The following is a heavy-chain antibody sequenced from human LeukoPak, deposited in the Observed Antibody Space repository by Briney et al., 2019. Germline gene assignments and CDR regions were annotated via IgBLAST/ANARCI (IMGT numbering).Heavy chain of an antibody. CDR3: ARVKPRGAFDI. V-gene: IGHV1-2*02. J-gene: IGHJ3*02. CDR1: GYTFTGYY. CDR2: INPNSGGT. Sequence: ASVKVSCKASGYTFTGYYMHWVRQAPGQGLEWMGWINPNSGGTNYAQKFQGRVTMTRDTSISTAYMELSRLRSDDAAVYYCARVKPRGAFDIWGQGTMVPVPS.